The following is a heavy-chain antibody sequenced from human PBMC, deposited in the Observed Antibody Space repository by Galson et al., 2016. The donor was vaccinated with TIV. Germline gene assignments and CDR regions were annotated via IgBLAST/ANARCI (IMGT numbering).Heavy chain of an antibody. CDR2: IYPGDSDS. CDR1: GYKFNSYW. V-gene: IGHV5-51*01. CDR3: ARQSENAYDV. J-gene: IGHJ3*01. Sequence: QSGAEVTKPGESLKISCQSSGYKFNSYWIGWVRQMPGKGPEWMGIIYPGDSDSRKSPSFQGQVTVSVDKSINTAYLQLSSLKASDTAMYYCARQSENAYDVWGQGTLVTVSS.